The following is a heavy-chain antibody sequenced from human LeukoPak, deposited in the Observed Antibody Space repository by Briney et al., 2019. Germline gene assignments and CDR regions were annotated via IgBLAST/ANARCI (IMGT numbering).Heavy chain of an antibody. CDR3: ARDLRTRDVEYEFAY. CDR2: ISSSSSYI. Sequence: GGSLRLSGAASGFTCSSYSMTWVRQAPGKGLEWGSSISSSSSYIYYADSVKGRFTISRDNAKNSLYLQMNSLRAEDTAVYYCARDLRTRDVEYEFAYWGQGTLVTVSS. V-gene: IGHV3-21*01. D-gene: IGHD2-8*02. CDR1: GFTCSSYS. J-gene: IGHJ4*02.